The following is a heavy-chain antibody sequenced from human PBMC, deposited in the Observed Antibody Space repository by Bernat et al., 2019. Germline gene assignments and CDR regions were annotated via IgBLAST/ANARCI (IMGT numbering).Heavy chain of an antibody. J-gene: IGHJ4*01. Sequence: TFSSYAISWVRQAPGQGLEWMGGIIPIFGTANYAQKFQGRVTITADKSTSTAYIELSSLRSEDTDVYYCASTSRSGGEAAGFDYWG. CDR3: ASTSRSGGEAAGFDY. CDR2: IIPIFGTA. D-gene: IGHD6-13*01. CDR1: TFSSYA. V-gene: IGHV1-69*06.